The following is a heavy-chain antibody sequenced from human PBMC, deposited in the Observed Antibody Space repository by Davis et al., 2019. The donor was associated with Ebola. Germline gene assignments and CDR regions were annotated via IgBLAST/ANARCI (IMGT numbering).Heavy chain of an antibody. CDR1: GFTFSSNW. Sequence: PGGSLRLSCAASGFTFSSNWMHWVRQVPGKGLLWVSRINPDGSSTSYADSVKGRFTISRDDSKNTLYLQMDSLRAEDTAVFYCAEGGTNNFLGANWGQGTLVTVSS. CDR2: INPDGSST. J-gene: IGHJ4*02. CDR3: AEGGTNNFLGAN. V-gene: IGHV3-74*01. D-gene: IGHD2-8*01.